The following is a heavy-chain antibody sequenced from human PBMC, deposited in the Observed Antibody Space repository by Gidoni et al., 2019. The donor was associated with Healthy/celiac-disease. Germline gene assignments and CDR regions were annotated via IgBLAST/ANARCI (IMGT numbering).Heavy chain of an antibody. CDR2: TYYRSKWYN. J-gene: IGHJ4*02. Sequence: QVQLQQSGPGLVKPSQTLSLTCAISGASVSSNRAAWNWIRQSPSRGLEWLGRTYYRSKWYNDYAVSVKSRITINPDTSKNQFSLQLNSVTPEDTAVYYCARDPGDYDSSGYYHFDYWGQGTLVTVSS. CDR1: GASVSSNRAA. D-gene: IGHD3-22*01. CDR3: ARDPGDYDSSGYYHFDY. V-gene: IGHV6-1*01.